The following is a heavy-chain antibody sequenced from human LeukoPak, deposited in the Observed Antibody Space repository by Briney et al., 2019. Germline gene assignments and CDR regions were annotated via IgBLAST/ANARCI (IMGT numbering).Heavy chain of an antibody. D-gene: IGHD3-9*01. CDR1: GFTFTNYA. CDR2: IWYDASNK. Sequence: GGSLRLSCAASGFTFTNYAMNWVRQAPGKGLEWVTFIWYDASNKYYAESVKGRFTISRDKSRNTVFLQMNSLRAEDTAIYYCAIDISTHYFGSWGQGTLVTVSS. CDR3: AIDISTHYFGS. V-gene: IGHV3-33*08. J-gene: IGHJ4*02.